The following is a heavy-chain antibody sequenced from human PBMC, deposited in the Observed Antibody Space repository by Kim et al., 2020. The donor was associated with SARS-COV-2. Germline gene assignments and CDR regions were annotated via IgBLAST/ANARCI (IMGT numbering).Heavy chain of an antibody. CDR3: ARGVRGVIRFDP. CDR2: INHSGST. Sequence: SETLSLTCAVYGGSFSGYYWSWIRQPPGKGLEWIGEINHSGSTNYNPSLKSRVTISVDTSKNQFSLKLSSVTAADTAVYYCARGVRGVIRFDPWGQGTLV. J-gene: IGHJ5*02. V-gene: IGHV4-34*01. CDR1: GGSFSGYY. D-gene: IGHD3-10*01.